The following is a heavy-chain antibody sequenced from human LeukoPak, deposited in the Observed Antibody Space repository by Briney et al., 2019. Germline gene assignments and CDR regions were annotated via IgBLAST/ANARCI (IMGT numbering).Heavy chain of an antibody. J-gene: IGHJ3*02. D-gene: IGHD6-13*01. V-gene: IGHV4-59*01. Sequence: TASETLSLTCTVSGGSISSYYWSWIRQPPGKGLEWIGYIYYGGSTNYNPSLKSRVTISVDTSKNQFSLKLSSVTAADTAVYYCARTPQQLVHAFDIWGQGTMVTVSS. CDR2: IYYGGST. CDR1: GGSISSYY. CDR3: ARTPQQLVHAFDI.